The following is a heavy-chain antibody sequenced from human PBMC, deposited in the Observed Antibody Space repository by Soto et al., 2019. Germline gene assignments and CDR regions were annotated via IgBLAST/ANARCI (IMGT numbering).Heavy chain of an antibody. CDR2: IIPIFGTA. Sequence: QVQLVQSGAEVKKPGSSVKVSCKASGGTFSSYAISWVRQAPGQGLEWMGGIIPIFGTANYAQKFQGRVTITADESTSTAYMELSSLRSEDTAVYYCARDAAAVAGVIRPRWLDPWGQGTLVTVSS. CDR3: ARDAAAVAGVIRPRWLDP. D-gene: IGHD6-19*01. J-gene: IGHJ5*02. CDR1: GGTFSSYA. V-gene: IGHV1-69*01.